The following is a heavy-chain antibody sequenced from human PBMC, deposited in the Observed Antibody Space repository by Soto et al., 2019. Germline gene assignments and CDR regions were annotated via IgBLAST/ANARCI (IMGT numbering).Heavy chain of an antibody. J-gene: IGHJ4*02. Sequence: QVQLVQSGAEVKKPGASVKVSCKASGYTFTSDGISWVRQAPGQGLEWMGWINVYNGNTNYAQKLQGRVTMTTDTSTSTAYLHLRSLRSDDTAVDFCARDTSRGEYDYWGQGTLVIVSS. CDR1: GYTFTSDG. V-gene: IGHV1-18*01. CDR2: INVYNGNT. CDR3: ARDTSRGEYDY. D-gene: IGHD3-10*01.